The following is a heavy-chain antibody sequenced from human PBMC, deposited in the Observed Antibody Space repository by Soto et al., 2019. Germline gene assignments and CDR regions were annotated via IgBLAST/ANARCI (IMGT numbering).Heavy chain of an antibody. D-gene: IGHD4-17*01. CDR3: TRDRDYGDPYYYYYYYMDV. V-gene: IGHV3-49*03. CDR2: IRSKAYGGTT. J-gene: IGHJ6*03. CDR1: GFTFGDYA. Sequence: GGSLRLSCTASGFTFGDYAMSWFRQAPGKGLEWVGFIRSKAYGGTTEYAASVKGRFTISRDDSKSIAYLKMNSLKTEEKAVYYCTRDRDYGDPYYYYYYYMDVWGKGTTVTVSS.